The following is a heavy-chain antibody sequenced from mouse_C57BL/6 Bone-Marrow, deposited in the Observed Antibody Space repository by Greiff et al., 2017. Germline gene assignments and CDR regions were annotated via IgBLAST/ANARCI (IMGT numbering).Heavy chain of an antibody. V-gene: IGHV5-15*01. J-gene: IGHJ1*03. CDR1: GFTFSDYG. Sequence: EVQLQESGGGLVQPGGSLKLSCAASGFTFSDYGMAWVRQAPRTGPEWVAFISNLAYSIYYADTVTGRFTISRENAKNTLYLEMSSLRSEDTAMYYCARQAYYYGSSEGWYFDVWGTGTTVTVSS. CDR3: ARQAYYYGSSEGWYFDV. D-gene: IGHD1-1*01. CDR2: ISNLAYSI.